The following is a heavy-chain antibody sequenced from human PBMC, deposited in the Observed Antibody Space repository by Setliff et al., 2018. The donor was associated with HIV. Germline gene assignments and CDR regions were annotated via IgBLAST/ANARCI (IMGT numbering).Heavy chain of an antibody. V-gene: IGHV3-74*01. J-gene: IGHJ4*02. Sequence: GGSLRLSCAASGFTFSSYWMHWVRQAPGKGLVWVSCISGSGTTTKYADFVKGRFTISRDNAKSTLYLQMNSLRVEDTAVYYCANSPARPPFDCWGQGALVPVSS. CDR1: GFTFSSYW. CDR2: ISGSGTTT. CDR3: ANSPARPPFDC. D-gene: IGHD6-6*01.